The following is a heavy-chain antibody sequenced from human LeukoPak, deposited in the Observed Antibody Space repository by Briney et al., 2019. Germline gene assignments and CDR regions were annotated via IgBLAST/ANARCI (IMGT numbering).Heavy chain of an antibody. J-gene: IGHJ3*02. CDR3: AKDFRIAAGSDAFDI. Sequence: GGSLRLSCAASGYTFSSYGMHWVRQAPGKGLEWVAFIRYDGSNKYYADSVKGRFTISRDNAKNSLYLQMNSLRAEDTALYYCAKDFRIAAGSDAFDIWGQGTMVTVSS. CDR1: GYTFSSYG. V-gene: IGHV3-30*02. CDR2: IRYDGSNK. D-gene: IGHD6-13*01.